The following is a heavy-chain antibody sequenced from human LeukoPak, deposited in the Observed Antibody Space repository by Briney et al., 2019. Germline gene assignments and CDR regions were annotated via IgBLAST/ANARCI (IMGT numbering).Heavy chain of an antibody. CDR2: ITGSGDTT. J-gene: IGHJ4*02. CDR3: AKWGDYDILTGYYVSDF. D-gene: IGHD3-9*01. Sequence: GGSLRLSCAASGFIFRDYAMSWVRQAPGKGLEWVSAITGSGDTTYYADSVKGRFTVSRDNSKNTLYVEMNTLRAEDTAVYYCAKWGDYDILTGYYVSDFWGQGTLVTVSS. V-gene: IGHV3-23*01. CDR1: GFIFRDYA.